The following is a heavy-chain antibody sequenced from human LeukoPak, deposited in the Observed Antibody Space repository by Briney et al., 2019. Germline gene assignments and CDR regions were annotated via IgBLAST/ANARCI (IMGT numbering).Heavy chain of an antibody. Sequence: GASVKVSCKASGYTFTSYDINWVRQATGQGLEWMGWINPNSGGTNYAQKFQGRVTMTRDTSISTAYMELSRLRSDDTAVYYCARDARDGYNEFDYWGQGTLVTVSS. D-gene: IGHD5-24*01. CDR1: GYTFTSYD. CDR2: INPNSGGT. V-gene: IGHV1-2*02. J-gene: IGHJ4*02. CDR3: ARDARDGYNEFDY.